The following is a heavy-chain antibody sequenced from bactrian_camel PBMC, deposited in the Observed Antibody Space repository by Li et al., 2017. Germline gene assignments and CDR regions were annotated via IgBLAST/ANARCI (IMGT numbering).Heavy chain of an antibody. V-gene: IGHV3S54*01. CDR3: ATAQGYIDPWFPRANYNY. CDR2: IWPGDTRK. D-gene: IGHD5*01. J-gene: IGHJ4*01. Sequence: HVQLVESGGGSVQTGESLRLSCAGSGYRYSTATMAWFRQAPGKEREGVAAIWPGDTRKYYADSVKGRFTISQDHPKNTVYPQMNNLKPEDTAMYYCATAQGYIDPWFPRANYNYWGQGTQVTVS. CDR1: GYRYSTAT.